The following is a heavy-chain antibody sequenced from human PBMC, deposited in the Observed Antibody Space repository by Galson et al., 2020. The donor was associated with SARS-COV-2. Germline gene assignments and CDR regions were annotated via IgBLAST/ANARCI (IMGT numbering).Heavy chain of an antibody. CDR3: ARGPQYYYDSTSYGYFDY. D-gene: IGHD3-22*01. V-gene: IGHV3-7*03. Sequence: GGSLRLSCAASGFTFSRYWMSWVRQTPGKGLEWVANIKEDGSEQSYVDSVKGRFTISRDNAKNSLYLQMNSLRAEDTAVYYCARGPQYYYDSTSYGYFDYWGQGALVTVSS. J-gene: IGHJ4*02. CDR1: GFTFSRYW. CDR2: IKEDGSEQ.